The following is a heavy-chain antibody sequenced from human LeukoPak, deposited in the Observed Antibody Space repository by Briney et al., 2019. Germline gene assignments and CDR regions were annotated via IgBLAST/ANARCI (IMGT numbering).Heavy chain of an antibody. J-gene: IGHJ5*02. CDR2: INPNDGDT. Sequence: ASMKVSYTASQYTFTPYSMHWGRQAPGQGLKWRRSINPNDGDTNYAQKFRGRVTMTRDTSISTAYMELSRLRSDDTAVYFCARSVADSSGYYHWFDPWGQGTLVSVSS. D-gene: IGHD3-22*01. CDR1: QYTFTPYS. CDR3: ARSVADSSGYYHWFDP. V-gene: IGHV1-2*02.